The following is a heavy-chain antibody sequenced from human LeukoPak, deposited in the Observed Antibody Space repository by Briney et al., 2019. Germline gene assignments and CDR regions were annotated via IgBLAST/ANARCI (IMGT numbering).Heavy chain of an antibody. J-gene: IGHJ4*02. CDR2: ISYDGSNK. Sequence: SGGSLRLSCAASGFTFSSYGMHWVRQAPGKGLEWVAVISYDGSNKYYADSVKGRFTISRDNSKNTLYLQMNSLRAEDTAVYYCAWAGYYDFWSGYYGGIDYWGQGTLVAVSS. CDR1: GFTFSSYG. D-gene: IGHD3-3*01. V-gene: IGHV3-30*03. CDR3: AWAGYYDFWSGYYGGIDY.